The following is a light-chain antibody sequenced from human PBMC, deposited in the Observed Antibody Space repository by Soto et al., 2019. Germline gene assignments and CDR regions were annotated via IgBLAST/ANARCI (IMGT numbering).Light chain of an antibody. Sequence: QSALTQPASVSGSPGQSITISCTGSSSDVGNYNLVSWYQHQPGTAPKLMVYEVTKRPSGVASRFSGSKSGNTASLTISRLLAEDAADYCRSSDANRTSALVFGGGTKLTVL. J-gene: IGLJ3*02. CDR3: SSDANRTSALV. CDR2: EVT. V-gene: IGLV2-23*02. CDR1: SSDVGNYNL.